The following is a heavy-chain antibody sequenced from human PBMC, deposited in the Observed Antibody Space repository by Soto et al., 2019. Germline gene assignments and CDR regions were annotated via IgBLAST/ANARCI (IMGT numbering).Heavy chain of an antibody. CDR2: INPNSGGT. CDR1: GYTFTGYY. Sequence: ASVKVSCKASGYTFTGYYMHWVRQAPGQGLEWMGWINPNSGGTNYAQKFQGWVTMTRDTSISTAYMELSRLRSDDTAVYYCARVDSSSSFHGFYFDYWGQGTLVPVSS. D-gene: IGHD6-6*01. J-gene: IGHJ4*02. CDR3: ARVDSSSSFHGFYFDY. V-gene: IGHV1-2*04.